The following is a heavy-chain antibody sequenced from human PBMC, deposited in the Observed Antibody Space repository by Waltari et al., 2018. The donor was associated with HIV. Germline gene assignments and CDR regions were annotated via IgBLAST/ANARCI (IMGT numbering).Heavy chain of an antibody. J-gene: IGHJ6*02. CDR1: GGHISSYY. V-gene: IGHV4-59*01. CDR2: IYYSGST. D-gene: IGHD3-22*01. Sequence: QVQLQESGPGLVKPSETLSLTCTVSGGHISSYYWSWIRQPPGKGLEVIGYIYYSGSTNYNPSLKSRVTISVDTSKNQFSLKLSSVTAADTAVYYCARDYYDSSGSSYGMDVWGQGTTVTVSS. CDR3: ARDYYDSSGSSYGMDV.